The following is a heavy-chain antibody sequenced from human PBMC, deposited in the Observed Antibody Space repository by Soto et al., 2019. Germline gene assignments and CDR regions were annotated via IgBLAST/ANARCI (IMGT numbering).Heavy chain of an antibody. CDR2: IYPGDSDT. CDR3: ARTTIAGIRGYFDY. CDR1: GYSFSTSW. V-gene: IGHV5-51*01. D-gene: IGHD2-21*01. J-gene: IGHJ4*02. Sequence: GESLKISCQGSGYSFSTSWIGWVRQMPGKGLEWMGIIYPGDSDTRYSPSFQGQVTISADKSISTAFLQWSSLKASDTATYYCARTTIAGIRGYFDYWGQGTLV.